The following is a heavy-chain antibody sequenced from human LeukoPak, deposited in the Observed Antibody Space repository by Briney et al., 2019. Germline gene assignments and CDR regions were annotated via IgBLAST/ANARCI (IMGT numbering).Heavy chain of an antibody. J-gene: IGHJ4*02. CDR1: GYSFTSYW. V-gene: IGHV5-51*01. Sequence: GESLKISCKGSGYSFTSYWIGWVRQMPGKGLEWMGIIYPGDSDTRYSSSFQGQVTISADKSISTAYLQWSSLKASDTAMYYCAAFTAYSRSSDYHFDYWGQGTLVTVSS. CDR2: IYPGDSDT. D-gene: IGHD6-6*01. CDR3: AAFTAYSRSSDYHFDY.